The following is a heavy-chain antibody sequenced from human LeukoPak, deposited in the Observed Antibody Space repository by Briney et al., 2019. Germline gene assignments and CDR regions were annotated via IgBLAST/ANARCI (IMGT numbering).Heavy chain of an antibody. D-gene: IGHD1-1*01. V-gene: IGHV4-34*01. Sequence: PSETLSLTCAVYGGSFSGYYWSWIRQPPGKGLEWIGEINHGGSTNYNPSLKSRVTISVDTSKNQFSLKLSSVTAADTAVYYCARGVPPVQLEHSTWYYFDYWGQGTLVTVSS. J-gene: IGHJ4*02. CDR3: ARGVPPVQLEHSTWYYFDY. CDR1: GGSFSGYY. CDR2: INHGGST.